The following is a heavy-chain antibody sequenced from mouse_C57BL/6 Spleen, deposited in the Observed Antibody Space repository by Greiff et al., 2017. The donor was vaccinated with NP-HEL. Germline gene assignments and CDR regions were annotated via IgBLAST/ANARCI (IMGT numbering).Heavy chain of an antibody. V-gene: IGHV1-22*01. Sequence: VQLQQSGPELVKPGASVKMSCKASGYTFTDYNMHWVKQSHGKSLEWIGYINPNNGGTSYNQKFKGKATLTVNKSSSTASMELSSLTSEDSAVYDGTRLGDYGSFYYAVDYWGQGTSVTVSS. CDR2: INPNNGGT. CDR1: GYTFTDYN. D-gene: IGHD1-1*01. J-gene: IGHJ4*01. CDR3: TRLGDYGSFYYAVDY.